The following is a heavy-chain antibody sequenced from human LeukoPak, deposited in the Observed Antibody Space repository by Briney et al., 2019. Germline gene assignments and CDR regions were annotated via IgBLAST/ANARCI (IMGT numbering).Heavy chain of an antibody. CDR1: GFTFSSYG. D-gene: IGHD4-17*01. CDR2: ISGSGGST. V-gene: IGHV3-23*01. J-gene: IGHJ3*02. CDR3: AKSITVTSSHAFDI. Sequence: GGSLRLSCAASGFTFSSYGMSWVRQAPGKGLEWVSAISGSGGSTYYEDSVKVRFTSSRDNSKNTLYLQMNSLRAEDTAVYYCAKSITVTSSHAFDIWGQGTMVTVSS.